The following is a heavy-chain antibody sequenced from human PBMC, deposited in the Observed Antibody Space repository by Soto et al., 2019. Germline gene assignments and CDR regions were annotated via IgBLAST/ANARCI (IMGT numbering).Heavy chain of an antibody. CDR1: GVTFSSFG. V-gene: IGHV3-30*18. J-gene: IGHJ6*02. Sequence: QVQLVESGGGVVQPGRSLRLSCAASGVTFSSFGMHWVRQAPGKGLEWVAVISYDGSKTYYADSVKGRFTISRDNSKNTLYVQMNSLRADDTAVYYCAKGVYSSDYYGMDVWGQGTTVTVSS. D-gene: IGHD6-19*01. CDR3: AKGVYSSDYYGMDV. CDR2: ISYDGSKT.